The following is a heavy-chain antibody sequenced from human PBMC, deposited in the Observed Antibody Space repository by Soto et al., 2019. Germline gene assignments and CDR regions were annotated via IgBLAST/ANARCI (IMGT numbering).Heavy chain of an antibody. J-gene: IGHJ4*02. CDR3: ATGAAFYYDTSRF. V-gene: IGHV3-30*04. CDR1: AFSFNKYA. D-gene: IGHD3-22*01. CDR2: LSPNGENQ. Sequence: HPVGSLRLSCADPAFSFNKYALHWIRQAPGEGLEWVAVLSPNGENQYYRDSVRGRFTISRDTSKSTLYLQMTSLRPEDTAVYYCATGAAFYYDTSRFWGQGTLVTVSS.